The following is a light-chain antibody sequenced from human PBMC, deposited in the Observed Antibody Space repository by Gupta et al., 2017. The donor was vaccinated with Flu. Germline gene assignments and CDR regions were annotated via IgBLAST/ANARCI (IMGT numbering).Light chain of an antibody. Sequence: QSVLTQSPSASGTPGQRVTISCSGSSSNIGSNYVYWYQQLPGTAPKVLIYRNDQRPSGVPDRFSGSKSGTSASLAISGLRSEDEADYFCAAWDDSVSGPKWVLGGGTKLTVL. CDR1: SSNIGSNY. V-gene: IGLV1-47*01. J-gene: IGLJ3*02. CDR3: AAWDDSVSGPKWV. CDR2: RND.